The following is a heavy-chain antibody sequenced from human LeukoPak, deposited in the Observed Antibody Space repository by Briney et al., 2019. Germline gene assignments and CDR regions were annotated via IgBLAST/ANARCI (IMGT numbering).Heavy chain of an antibody. J-gene: IGHJ4*02. CDR3: ARVAWESTGLSDY. Sequence: SETLSLTCTVSSGSISSSSYYWGWIRQPPGKGLEWIGSIYYSGSTYYNPSLKSRVTISVDTSKNQFSLKLSSVTAADTAVYYCARVAWESTGLSDYWGQGTLVTVSS. CDR2: IYYSGST. D-gene: IGHD1-26*01. V-gene: IGHV4-39*07. CDR1: SGSISSSSYY.